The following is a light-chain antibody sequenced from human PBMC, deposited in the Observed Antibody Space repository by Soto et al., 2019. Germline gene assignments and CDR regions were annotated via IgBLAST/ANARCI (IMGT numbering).Light chain of an antibody. V-gene: IGKV3-20*01. CDR1: QSVSSSS. CDR2: TAS. CDR3: QLYGSSPPYT. Sequence: EIVLTQSPGTLSLSPGERATLSCRASQSVSSSSLAWYQQRPGRAPRLLIFTASSRATGTPDRFSGGGSGTDFTLTINRLGPEDFAVYYCQLYGSSPPYTFGPGTKLE. J-gene: IGKJ2*01.